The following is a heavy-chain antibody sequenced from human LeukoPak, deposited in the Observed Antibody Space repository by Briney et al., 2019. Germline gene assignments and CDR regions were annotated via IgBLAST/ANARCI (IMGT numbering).Heavy chain of an antibody. CDR1: GGSFSGYY. V-gene: IGHV4-34*01. D-gene: IGHD6-13*01. J-gene: IGHJ4*02. CDR2: INHSGST. Sequence: SETLSLTCAVYGGSFSGYYWSWIRQPPGKGLEWIGEINHSGSTNYTPSLKSRVTISVDTSKNQFSLKLSPVTAADTAVYYCARGRLRAAGTPGYFDYWGQGTLVTVSS. CDR3: ARGRLRAAGTPGYFDY.